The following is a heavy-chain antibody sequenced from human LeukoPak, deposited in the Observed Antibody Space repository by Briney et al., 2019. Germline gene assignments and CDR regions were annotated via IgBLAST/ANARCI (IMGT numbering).Heavy chain of an antibody. CDR2: IYENGGTT. V-gene: IGHV3-23*01. J-gene: IGHJ4*02. CDR3: AKDFRIGYSAHFDY. Sequence: GGSLRISCVGSGFTSRSHAMSWVRQAPEKGLEFVSGIYENGGTTYYADSVKGRFSISRDNSKNTLYLQMDSLRGEDTAVYYCAKDFRIGYSAHFDYWGQGALVTVSS. CDR1: GFTSRSHA. D-gene: IGHD2-21*01.